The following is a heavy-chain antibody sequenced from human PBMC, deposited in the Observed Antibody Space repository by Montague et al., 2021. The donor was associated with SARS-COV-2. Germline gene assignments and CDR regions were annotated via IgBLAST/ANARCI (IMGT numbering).Heavy chain of an antibody. Sequence: SETLSLTCTVSGGSISSYYWSWIRQPAGKGLEWIVRIYTSGTTNYNPSLKSRVTMSVDTSKNQFSLKLSSVTAADTAVYYCAGGSGIINFYNSGMDVWGQGTTVTVSS. CDR3: AGGSGIINFYNSGMDV. V-gene: IGHV4-4*07. CDR2: IYTSGTT. J-gene: IGHJ6*02. D-gene: IGHD3-10*01. CDR1: GGSISSYY.